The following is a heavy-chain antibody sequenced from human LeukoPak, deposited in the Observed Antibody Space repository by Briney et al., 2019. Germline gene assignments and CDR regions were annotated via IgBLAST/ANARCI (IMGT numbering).Heavy chain of an antibody. V-gene: IGHV4-34*01. CDR1: GGSFSGYY. Sequence: KPSETLSLTCAVYGGSFSGYYWSWIRQPPGKGLEWIGEINHSGSTNYNPSLKSRVTISVDTSKNQCSLKLSSVTAADTAVYYCARGRDFWSGYYTGYYYYYMDVWGKGTTVTVSS. CDR3: ARGRDFWSGYYTGYYYYYMDV. CDR2: INHSGST. D-gene: IGHD3-3*01. J-gene: IGHJ6*03.